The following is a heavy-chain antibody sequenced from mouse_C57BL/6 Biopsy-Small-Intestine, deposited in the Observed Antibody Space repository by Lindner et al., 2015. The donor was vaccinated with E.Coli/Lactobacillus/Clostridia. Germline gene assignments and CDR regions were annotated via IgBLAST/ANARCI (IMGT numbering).Heavy chain of an antibody. D-gene: IGHD1-1*01. J-gene: IGHJ1*03. CDR1: GFTFSDYG. Sequence: VQLQESGGGLVKPGGSLKLSCAASGFTFSDYGMHWVRQAPEKGLEWVAYISSGSSTIYYADTVKGRFTISRDNAKNTLFLQMTSLRSEDTAMYYCALYGSTYPWYFEVWGTGTTVTVSS. CDR3: ALYGSTYPWYFEV. CDR2: ISSGSSTI. V-gene: IGHV5-17*01.